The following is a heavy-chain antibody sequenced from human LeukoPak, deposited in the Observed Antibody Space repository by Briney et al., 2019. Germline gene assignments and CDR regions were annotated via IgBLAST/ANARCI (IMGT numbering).Heavy chain of an antibody. CDR2: VHTSGST. D-gene: IGHD2-8*01. Sequence: SETLSLTCTVSGGSIIRGAFYWHWIRQPVGKGLEWIGRVHTSGSTHYDPSLSSRVTISLDTSKNQCSLRLSSVTAADTAVYYCARGPANGASYFDYWGQGSLVTVSS. V-gene: IGHV4-61*02. CDR1: GGSIIRGAFY. CDR3: ARGPANGASYFDY. J-gene: IGHJ4*02.